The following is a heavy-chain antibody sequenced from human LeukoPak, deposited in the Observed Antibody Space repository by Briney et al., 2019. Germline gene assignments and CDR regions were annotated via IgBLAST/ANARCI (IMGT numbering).Heavy chain of an antibody. CDR1: GGSISSGGYS. CDR2: VYHSGST. CDR3: ARGESGSFDY. V-gene: IGHV4-30-2*01. Sequence: PSETLSLTCAVSGGSISSGGYSWGWIRQPPGKGLEWIGYVYHSGSTYYNPSLKSRVTISVDRSKNQFSLKLSSVTAADTAVYYCARGESGSFDYWGQGTLVTVSS. D-gene: IGHD1-1*01. J-gene: IGHJ4*02.